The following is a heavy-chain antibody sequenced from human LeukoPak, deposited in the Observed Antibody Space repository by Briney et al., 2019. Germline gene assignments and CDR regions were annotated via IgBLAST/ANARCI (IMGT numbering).Heavy chain of an antibody. V-gene: IGHV1-2*02. CDR1: GYTFTCYY. D-gene: IGHD2-15*01. CDR3: GRVLSWGYCSGGSCLNDAFDI. J-gene: IGHJ3*02. CDR2: INTNSGGT. Sequence: ASVKVSCKSSGYTFTCYYMHWVRQAPGQGLEWMGWINTNSGGTNYSQKFKARVTMTRDTSISTAYMELSRLRSEDTGVYYCGRVLSWGYCSGGSCLNDAFDIWGQGKMFTVSS.